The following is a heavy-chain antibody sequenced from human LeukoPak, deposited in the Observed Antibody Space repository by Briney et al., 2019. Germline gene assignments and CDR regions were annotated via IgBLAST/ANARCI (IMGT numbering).Heavy chain of an antibody. D-gene: IGHD7-27*01. CDR1: GGSICSSSYY. CDR2: INHSGST. V-gene: IGHV4-39*07. CDR3: ARDFGTLGIKNAFDI. Sequence: SETLSLTCTVSGGSICSSSYYWSWIRQPPGKGLEWIGEINHSGSTNYNPSLKGRVTISVDTSKNQFSLKLSSVTAADTAVYYCARDFGTLGIKNAFDIWGQGTMVTVSS. J-gene: IGHJ3*02.